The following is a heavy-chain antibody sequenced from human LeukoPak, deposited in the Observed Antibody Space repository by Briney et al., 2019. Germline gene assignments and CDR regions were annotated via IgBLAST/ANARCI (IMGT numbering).Heavy chain of an antibody. D-gene: IGHD3-22*01. CDR2: IWYDGINK. V-gene: IGHV3-33*01. CDR3: ARDYYDSSGQLHAGAHAFDI. J-gene: IGHJ3*02. CDR1: GFPFRTFG. Sequence: PGGSLRLSCAVSGFPFRTFGMHWVRQAPGKGLEWVAIIWYDGINKYWGDSVKGRFTISRVNSKNTLFLQMNSLRAEDTAVYYCARDYYDSSGQLHAGAHAFDIWGQGTMVTVSS.